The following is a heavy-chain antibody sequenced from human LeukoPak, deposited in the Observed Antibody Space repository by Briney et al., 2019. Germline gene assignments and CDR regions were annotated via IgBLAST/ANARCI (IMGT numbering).Heavy chain of an antibody. D-gene: IGHD6-13*01. CDR2: IYYSGST. CDR3: ARRLAAAGKGDYFDY. Sequence: PSETLSLTCTVSGGSISSSSYYWGWIRQPPGKGLEWIGSIYYSGSTYYNPSLKSRVTISVDTSKNQFFLKLSSVTAADTAVYYCARRLAAAGKGDYFDYWGQGTLVTVSS. CDR1: GGSISSSSYY. V-gene: IGHV4-39*01. J-gene: IGHJ4*02.